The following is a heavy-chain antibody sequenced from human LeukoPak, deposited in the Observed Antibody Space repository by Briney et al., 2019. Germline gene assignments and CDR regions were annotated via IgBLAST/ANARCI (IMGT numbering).Heavy chain of an antibody. CDR3: AKSLLEWLLIDY. J-gene: IGHJ4*02. V-gene: IGHV3-30*02. Sequence: PGGSLRLSCAASGFTFSSYGMHWVRQAPGKGLEWVAFIRYDGSNKYYADSVKGRFTTSRDNSKNTLYLQMNSLRAEDTAVYYCAKSLLEWLLIDYWGQGTLVTVSS. D-gene: IGHD3-3*01. CDR2: IRYDGSNK. CDR1: GFTFSSYG.